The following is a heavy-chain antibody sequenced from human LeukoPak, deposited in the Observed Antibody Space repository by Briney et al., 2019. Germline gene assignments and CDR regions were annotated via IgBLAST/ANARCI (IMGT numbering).Heavy chain of an antibody. D-gene: IGHD1-26*01. V-gene: IGHV3-15*01. CDR1: GVTFSNAW. Sequence: GGSLRLSCAASGVTFSNAWMTWVRQAPAKGLEWVGRIKSKTDGGTADYAAPVKGRFTISRHDSKNTMYLQSNSLKTEDTAVYYCTTPPGNYYAWAYFQHWGQGTLVTVSS. CDR3: TTPPGNYYAWAYFQH. CDR2: IKSKTDGGTA. J-gene: IGHJ1*01.